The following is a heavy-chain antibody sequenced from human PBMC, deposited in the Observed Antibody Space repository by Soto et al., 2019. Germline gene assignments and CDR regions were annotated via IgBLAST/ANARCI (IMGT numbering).Heavy chain of an antibody. CDR1: GGTFSTYG. Sequence: GASVKVSCKASGGTFSTYGINWVRQAPGQGLEWMGGIIPIFGTSSYAQKFQGRVTITADESSSTAYMELSSLRSDDTAVYYCARDVPLHYSSVGKYGDVWGQGTTVTVSS. CDR3: ARDVPLHYSSVGKYGDV. CDR2: IIPIFGTS. D-gene: IGHD6-25*01. V-gene: IGHV1-69*13. J-gene: IGHJ6*02.